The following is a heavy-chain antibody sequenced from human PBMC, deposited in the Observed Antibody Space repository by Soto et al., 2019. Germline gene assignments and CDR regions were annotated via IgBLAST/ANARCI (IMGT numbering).Heavy chain of an antibody. J-gene: IGHJ4*02. CDR2: ISYDGSNK. CDR3: ASSRWLVGY. V-gene: IGHV3-30-3*01. D-gene: IGHD6-19*01. CDR1: GFTFSSYA. Sequence: QVQLVESGGGVVQPGRSLRLSCAASGFTFSSYAMHWVRQAPGKGLEWVAVISYDGSNKYYADSVKGRFTISRDNSKNTLYLQMSSLGAEDTGVYYCASSRWLVGYWGQGTLVTVSS.